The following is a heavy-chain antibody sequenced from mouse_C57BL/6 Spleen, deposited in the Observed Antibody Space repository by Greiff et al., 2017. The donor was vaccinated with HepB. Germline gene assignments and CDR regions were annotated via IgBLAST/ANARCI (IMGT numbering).Heavy chain of an antibody. Sequence: QVQLQQPGAELVRPGSSVKLSCKASGYTFTSYWMHWVKQRPIQGLEWIGNIDPSDSETHYNQKFKDKATLTVDKSSSTAYMQLSSLTSEDSAVYYCAIYYDYERDAMDYWGQGTSVTVSS. D-gene: IGHD2-4*01. CDR1: GYTFTSYW. CDR2: IDPSDSET. J-gene: IGHJ4*01. V-gene: IGHV1-52*01. CDR3: AIYYDYERDAMDY.